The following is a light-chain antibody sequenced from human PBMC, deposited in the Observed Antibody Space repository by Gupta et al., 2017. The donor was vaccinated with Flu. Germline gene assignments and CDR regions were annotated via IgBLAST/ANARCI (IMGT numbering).Light chain of an antibody. CDR3: QQDKSYPYT. V-gene: IGKV1-16*01. J-gene: IGKJ2*01. Sequence: PSSLSVSVGDIFTITFRASQGISNYLAWFHQKPGKAPKALIYAASSLQSGVPSMFNDNVSGTDFTLTISSLQPEDLATYYCQQDKSYPYTFGQGTKVEFK. CDR2: AAS. CDR1: QGISNY.